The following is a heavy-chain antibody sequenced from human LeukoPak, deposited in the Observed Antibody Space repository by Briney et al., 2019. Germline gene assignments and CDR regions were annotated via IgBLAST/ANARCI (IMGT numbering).Heavy chain of an antibody. Sequence: SETLSLTCTVSGGSISSGDYYWSWIRQPPGKGLEWIGEINHSGSTNYNPSLKSRVTISVDTSKNQFSLKLSSVTAADTAVYYRARRSMNCGGDCYWGSPYNWFDPWGQGTLVTVSS. CDR1: GGSISSGDYY. J-gene: IGHJ5*02. D-gene: IGHD2-21*02. CDR3: ARRSMNCGGDCYWGSPYNWFDP. V-gene: IGHV4-39*07. CDR2: INHSGST.